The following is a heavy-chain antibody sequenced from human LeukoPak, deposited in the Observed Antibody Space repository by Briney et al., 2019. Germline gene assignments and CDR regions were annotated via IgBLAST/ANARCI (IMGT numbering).Heavy chain of an antibody. J-gene: IGHJ4*02. CDR3: AKPSYFDSSGYYLNYFDY. D-gene: IGHD3-22*01. CDR2: ISGSGGST. Sequence: GGSLRLSCAASGLTFSSYAMSWVRQAPGKGLGWVSSISGSGGSTYYADSVKGRFTISRDNSKNTLFLQMNSLRAGDTAVYYCAKPSYFDSSGYYLNYFDYWGQGTLVTVSS. V-gene: IGHV3-23*01. CDR1: GLTFSSYA.